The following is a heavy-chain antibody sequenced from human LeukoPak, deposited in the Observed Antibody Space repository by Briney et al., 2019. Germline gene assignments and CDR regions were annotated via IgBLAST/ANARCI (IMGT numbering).Heavy chain of an antibody. V-gene: IGHV3-53*01. CDR1: GFTAITND. J-gene: IGHJ4*02. CDR3: ARGVEPLAANTLAY. CDR2: LYSDGNT. Sequence: GGSLRLSCAASGFTAITNDMTWVRQAPGKGLEWVSVLYSDGNTKYADSVQGRFSISRDNSKNTLYLEMNSLSPDDTAVYYCARGVEPLAANTLAYWGQGTLVTVSS. D-gene: IGHD1-14*01.